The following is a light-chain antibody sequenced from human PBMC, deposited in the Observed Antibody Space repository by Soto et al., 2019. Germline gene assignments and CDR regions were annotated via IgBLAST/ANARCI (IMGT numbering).Light chain of an antibody. CDR3: PQYNNWPPRT. Sequence: EIVMTQSPATLSVSPGERATLSCRASQSVSSNLAWYQQKPGQAPRLLIYGASTRATGIPARFSGSGSGTEFPRTLSSLQSEEFATYYCPQYNNWPPRTFGGGTKVEIK. V-gene: IGKV3-15*01. J-gene: IGKJ4*01. CDR2: GAS. CDR1: QSVSSN.